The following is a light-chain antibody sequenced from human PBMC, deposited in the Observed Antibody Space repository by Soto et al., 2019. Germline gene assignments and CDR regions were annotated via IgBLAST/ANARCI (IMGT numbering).Light chain of an antibody. J-gene: IGKJ5*01. CDR2: AAS. V-gene: IGKV1-9*01. CDR1: QGISSY. Sequence: DIQLTQSPSFLSASVGDRVTIXXRASQGISSYLAWYQQKPGKAPKLXXYAASTLQSGVPSRFSGSGSGTEFTLTISSLQPEDFATYYCQQLNRYPPITFGQGTRLEIK. CDR3: QQLNRYPPIT.